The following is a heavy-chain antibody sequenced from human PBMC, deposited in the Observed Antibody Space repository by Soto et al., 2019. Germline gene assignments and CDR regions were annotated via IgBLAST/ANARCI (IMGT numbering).Heavy chain of an antibody. D-gene: IGHD2-15*01. CDR3: AREGRGLRSCSTGCAFDI. CDR1: GFTFSDHY. J-gene: IGHJ3*02. V-gene: IGHV3-11*01. Sequence: QVQLVESGGGLVNPGGSLRLSCAASGFTFSDHYMSWIRQAPGKGLEWVSYISGSGATIYNADSVKGRFTISRDNAKKSLYLQMNSLRAEDTAVYYCAREGRGLRSCSTGCAFDIWGQGTMVTVSS. CDR2: ISGSGATI.